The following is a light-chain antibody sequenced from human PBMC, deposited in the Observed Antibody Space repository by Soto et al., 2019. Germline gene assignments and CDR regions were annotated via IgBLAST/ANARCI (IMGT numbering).Light chain of an antibody. J-gene: IGLJ1*01. V-gene: IGLV2-14*01. CDR3: SSHSRIAHRV. CDR1: SADVGDYNH. Sequence: QSALTQPASVSGSPGQSITISCTGTSADVGDYNHVSWYQQYPGKAPKVMIYDVSNRPSGISNRFSGSKSGNTAFLTISGLQAEDEDDYHCSSHSRIAHRVSGTGTKVTVL. CDR2: DVS.